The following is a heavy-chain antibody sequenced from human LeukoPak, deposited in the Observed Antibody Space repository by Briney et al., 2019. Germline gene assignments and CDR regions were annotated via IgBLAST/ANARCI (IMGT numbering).Heavy chain of an antibody. CDR1: GDSINSLDL. CDR3: AGLVGRYSSGLYYYYFDY. J-gene: IGHJ4*02. D-gene: IGHD3-22*01. V-gene: IGHV4-4*02. CDR2: MYLSGTT. Sequence: SETLSLTCTVSGDSINSLDLWSWVRQPPGKGLEWIGEMYLSGTTHSNPSVKSRVTISIAKSKNQFFLNLSSVTAADTAVYYCAGLVGRYSSGLYYYYFDYWGQGTLVTVSS.